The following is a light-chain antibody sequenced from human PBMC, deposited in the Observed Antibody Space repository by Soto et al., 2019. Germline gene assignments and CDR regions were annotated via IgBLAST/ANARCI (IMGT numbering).Light chain of an antibody. Sequence: DIQMTQSPSTLSPSVGDRVTITCRASQSITRCLAGYQQRPGKAPNLLIYDASILEGGVPSRFSGNGSLTEFTLAISSLQADDFGIYYCQQYSGYPYTFCQGTELEIK. CDR2: DAS. CDR3: QQYSGYPYT. V-gene: IGKV1-5*01. J-gene: IGKJ2*01. CDR1: QSITRC.